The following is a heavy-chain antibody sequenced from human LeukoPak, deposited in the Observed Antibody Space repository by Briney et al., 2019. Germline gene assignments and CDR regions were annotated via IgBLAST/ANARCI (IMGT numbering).Heavy chain of an antibody. Sequence: PGGSLRLSCAASGFTFSSYGMHWVRQAPGKGLEWVAFIRYDGSNKYYADSVKGRFTISRDNSKNTLYLQMNSLRAEDTAVYYCAKVPNLVVVAATPGDYWGQGTLVTVSS. V-gene: IGHV3-30*02. D-gene: IGHD2-15*01. CDR2: IRYDGSNK. CDR1: GFTFSSYG. CDR3: AKVPNLVVVAATPGDY. J-gene: IGHJ4*02.